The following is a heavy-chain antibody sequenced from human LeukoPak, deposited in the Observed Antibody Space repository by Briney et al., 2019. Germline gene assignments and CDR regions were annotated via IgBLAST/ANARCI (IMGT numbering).Heavy chain of an antibody. CDR1: GFTFSSYA. Sequence: GGSLRLSCAASGFTFSSYAMSWVRQAPGKGLEWVSAISGSGGSTYYADSVKGWFTISRDNSKNTLYLQMNSLRAEDTAVYYCAKEGRGYSYGYGVYDYWGQGTLVTVSS. J-gene: IGHJ4*02. CDR2: ISGSGGST. CDR3: AKEGRGYSYGYGVYDY. V-gene: IGHV3-23*01. D-gene: IGHD5-18*01.